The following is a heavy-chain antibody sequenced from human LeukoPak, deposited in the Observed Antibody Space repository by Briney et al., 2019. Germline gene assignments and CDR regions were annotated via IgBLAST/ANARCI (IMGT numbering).Heavy chain of an antibody. CDR3: ARGRGLVRGAYYFDY. CDR2: IYPGDSDS. J-gene: IGHJ4*02. CDR1: GYSFTNYW. V-gene: IGHV5-51*01. Sequence: GESLQISCKGSGYSFTNYWIAWVRQMPGKGLEWMGIIYPGDSDSRYSPSFQGQVTISADKSISTAYLQWSSLKASDTAMYYCARGRGLVRGAYYFDYWGQGTLVTVSS. D-gene: IGHD3-10*01.